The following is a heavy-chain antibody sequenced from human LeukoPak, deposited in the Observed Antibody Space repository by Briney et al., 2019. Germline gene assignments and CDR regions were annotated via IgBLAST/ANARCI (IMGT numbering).Heavy chain of an antibody. CDR1: GGSISSYY. CDR3: ARGGNRYRYDY. J-gene: IGHJ4*02. V-gene: IGHV4-59*12. D-gene: IGHD1-14*01. CDR2: IYYTGST. Sequence: SETLSLTCTVSGGSISSYYWSWIRQPPGKGLEWIGYIYYTGSTNYNPSLKRRVTMSLDTSKNQFSLKLRSVTAADTAVYYCARGGNRYRYDYWGQGTLVTVSS.